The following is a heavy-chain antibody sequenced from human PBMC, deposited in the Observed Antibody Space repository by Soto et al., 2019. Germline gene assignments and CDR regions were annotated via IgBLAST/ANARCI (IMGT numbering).Heavy chain of an antibody. D-gene: IGHD3-22*01. J-gene: IGHJ4*02. CDR2: VSYTVTT. CDR3: ARVWDSSGPNFDY. CDR1: GGSISPYY. Sequence: SETMFLTCTVSGGSISPYYWSWIRQPPGMGLVWIGYVSYTVTTNYNPSLKSRVTVSLDTSKNQFSLRLSDVTAADTAVYYCARVWDSSGPNFDYWGQGTRVTVS. V-gene: IGHV4-59*01.